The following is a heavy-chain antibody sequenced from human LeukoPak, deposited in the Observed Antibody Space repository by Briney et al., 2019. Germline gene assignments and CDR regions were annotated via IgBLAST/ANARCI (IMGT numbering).Heavy chain of an antibody. D-gene: IGHD2/OR15-2a*01. CDR3: TKYDS. V-gene: IGHV3-73*01. CDR2: IRNKANFYAK. J-gene: IGHJ5*01. CDR1: GFNFSATS. Sequence: GGSLRLSCAASGFNFSATSIHWVRQVPGKGLEWIGRIRNKANFYAKAYSPSVKGRFFLSRDDSNNVSYLQMNSLKTEDTGLYYCTKYDSWGQGTLVTVSS.